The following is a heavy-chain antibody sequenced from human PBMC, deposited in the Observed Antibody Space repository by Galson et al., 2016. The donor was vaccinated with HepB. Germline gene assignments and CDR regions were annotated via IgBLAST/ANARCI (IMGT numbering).Heavy chain of an antibody. CDR2: IWYDGSNK. Sequence: SLRLSCAASGFTFSRYGMHWVRQAPGKGLEWVAVIWYDGSNKYYAASVKGRFTISRDNSKNTLYLQMNSLRAEDTAVHYCAACWQQPHSYGMDVWGQGTTVTVS. D-gene: IGHD6-13*01. J-gene: IGHJ6*02. V-gene: IGHV3-33*01. CDR3: AACWQQPHSYGMDV. CDR1: GFTFSRYG.